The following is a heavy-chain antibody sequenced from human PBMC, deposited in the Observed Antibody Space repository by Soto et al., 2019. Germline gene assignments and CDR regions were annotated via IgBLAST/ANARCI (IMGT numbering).Heavy chain of an antibody. CDR2: INHSGST. V-gene: IGHV4-34*01. J-gene: IGHJ3*02. D-gene: IGHD7-27*01. CDR3: ARPGDGDAFDI. Sequence: SETLSLTCAVYGGSFSGYYWSWIRQPPGKGLEWIGEINHSGSTNYNPSLKSRVTISVDTSKNQYSLKLSSVTAADTAVYYFARPGDGDAFDIWGQGTMVTVSS. CDR1: GGSFSGYY.